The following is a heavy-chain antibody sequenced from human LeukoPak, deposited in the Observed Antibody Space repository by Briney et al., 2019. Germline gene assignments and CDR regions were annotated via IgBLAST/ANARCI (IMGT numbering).Heavy chain of an antibody. V-gene: IGHV3-48*03. D-gene: IGHD5-18*01. CDR3: ARGRDSYGPHAFDI. CDR1: GFTFSSFE. CDR2: ISSSGSTI. J-gene: IGHJ3*02. Sequence: GGSLRLSCAASGFTFSSFEMNWVRQAPGKGRGWGSYISSSGSTIYYADSVKGRFTISRDNAKNSLDLQMNRLRADDTAVYYCARGRDSYGPHAFDIWGQGTMVTLSS.